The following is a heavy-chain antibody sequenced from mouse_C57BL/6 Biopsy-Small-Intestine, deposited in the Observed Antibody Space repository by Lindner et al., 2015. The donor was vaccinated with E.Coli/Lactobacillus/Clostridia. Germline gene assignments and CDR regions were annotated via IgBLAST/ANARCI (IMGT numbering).Heavy chain of an antibody. J-gene: IGHJ2*01. V-gene: IGHV1-42*01. D-gene: IGHD2-10*01. CDR2: INPSTGGT. Sequence: VQLQESGPELVKPGASVKISCKASGYSFTGYYMNWVKQSPEKSLEWIGEINPSTGGTTYDQKFRAKATLTVDKSSSTAHMQLRSLTSEDSAVYYCARSYYDNLDYWGQGTTLTVSS. CDR3: ARSYYDNLDY. CDR1: GYSFTGYY.